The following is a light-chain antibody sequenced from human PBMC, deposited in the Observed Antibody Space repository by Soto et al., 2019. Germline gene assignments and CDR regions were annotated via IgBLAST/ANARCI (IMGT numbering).Light chain of an antibody. CDR3: QQYDTSPRT. CDR1: QTVNSIY. Sequence: EIVLTQSPVTLSLSPGERATLSCRASQTVNSIYLAWYQQKPGQAPRLLIYGTSNRATGTPDRFSGSGSGTDLTITISRMEPEDFAVYYCQQYDTSPRTFGQRTKVELK. J-gene: IGKJ1*01. V-gene: IGKV3-20*01. CDR2: GTS.